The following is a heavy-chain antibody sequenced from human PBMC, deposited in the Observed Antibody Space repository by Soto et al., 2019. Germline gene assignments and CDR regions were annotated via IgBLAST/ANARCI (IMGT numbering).Heavy chain of an antibody. J-gene: IGHJ3*02. CDR1: VFSFRSYA. V-gene: IGHV3-30*18. CDR3: AKSSGAIAATAFDM. D-gene: IGHD2-15*01. Sequence: GGSLRLSCAACVFSFRSYAMHWVRQAPGKGLEWVAVISYDGSKKYYADSVKGRFTISRDNSKNTLYLQMNSLRAEDTTVYYCAKSSGAIAATAFDMWGQGTMVTVSS. CDR2: ISYDGSKK.